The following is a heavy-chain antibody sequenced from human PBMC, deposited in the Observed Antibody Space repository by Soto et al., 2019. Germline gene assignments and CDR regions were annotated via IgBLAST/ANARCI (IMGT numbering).Heavy chain of an antibody. CDR2: INYTGGT. V-gene: IGHV4-34*01. CDR1: GGSFSGYY. D-gene: IGHD2-2*01. CDR3: ARIRYQLPSSVVWFDP. Sequence: SLTCEVYGGSFSGYYWSWIRQPPGKGLEWLGEINYTGGTNYNPSLKSRITISVDTSNNQFSLRLNSVTAADTAVYYCARIRYQLPSSVVWFDPWGQGALVTVSS. J-gene: IGHJ5*02.